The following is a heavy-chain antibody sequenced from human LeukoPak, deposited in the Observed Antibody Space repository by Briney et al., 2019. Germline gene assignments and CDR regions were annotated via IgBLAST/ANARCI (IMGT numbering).Heavy chain of an antibody. CDR3: ARSPVSSPTGHYFDY. V-gene: IGHV4-31*03. CDR1: GGSISRGGYY. J-gene: IGHJ4*02. CDR2: IYYSGST. Sequence: SEILSLTCTVSGGSISRGGYYWSWLRQHPGKGLEWIGYIYYSGSTYYNPSLKSRLTISVDTSKNQFSLKLTSVTAADTAVYYCARSPVSSPTGHYFDYWGQGTLVTVSS. D-gene: IGHD2-2*01.